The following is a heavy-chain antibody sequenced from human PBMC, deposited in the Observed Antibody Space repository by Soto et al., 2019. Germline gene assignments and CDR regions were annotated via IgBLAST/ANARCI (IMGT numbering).Heavy chain of an antibody. CDR3: AREPLDYYGSGRGMDV. J-gene: IGHJ6*02. D-gene: IGHD3-10*01. CDR2: ISYDGSNK. CDR1: GFTFSSYA. Sequence: GGSLRLSCAASGFTFSSYAIHWVRQAPGKGLEWVAVISYDGSNKYYADSVKGRFTISRDNSKNTLYLQMNSLRAEDTAVYYCAREPLDYYGSGRGMDVWGQGTTVTVSS. V-gene: IGHV3-30-3*01.